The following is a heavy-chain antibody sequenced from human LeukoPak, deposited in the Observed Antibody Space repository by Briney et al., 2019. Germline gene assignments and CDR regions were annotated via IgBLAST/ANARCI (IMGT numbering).Heavy chain of an antibody. CDR1: GFTFDDYA. Sequence: GGSLSLSCAASGFTFDDYAMHWVRQAPGKGLEWVSLISGDGGSTYYADSVKGRFTISRDNSKNSLYLQMNSLRTEDTALYYCANSPAYDFWSGYSFDYWGQGTLVTVSS. CDR2: ISGDGGST. J-gene: IGHJ4*02. V-gene: IGHV3-43*02. CDR3: ANSPAYDFWSGYSFDY. D-gene: IGHD3-3*01.